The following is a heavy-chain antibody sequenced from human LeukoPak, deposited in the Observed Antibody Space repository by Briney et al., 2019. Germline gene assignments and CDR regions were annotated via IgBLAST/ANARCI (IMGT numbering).Heavy chain of an antibody. V-gene: IGHV1-46*01. CDR2: INPSGGST. CDR3: ASYGDGYNYAY. CDR1: GYTFTSYY. J-gene: IGHJ4*02. D-gene: IGHD5-24*01. Sequence: ASVKVSCKASGYTFTSYYMHWVRQAPGQGLEWMGIINPSGGSTSYAQKFQGRVTMTRDMSTSTVYMELSSLRSEDTAVYYCASYGDGYNYAYWGQGTLVTVSS.